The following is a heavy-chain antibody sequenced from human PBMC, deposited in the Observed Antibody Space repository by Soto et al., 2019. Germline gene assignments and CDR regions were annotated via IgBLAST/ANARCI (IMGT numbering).Heavy chain of an antibody. CDR3: ASEATTENYYSYYGMDV. J-gene: IGHJ6*02. D-gene: IGHD5-12*01. Sequence: ASVKVSCKASGYTFTGYYMHWVRQAPGQGLEWMGWINPNSGGTNYAQKFQGRVTMTRDTSISTAYMELSRLRSDDTAVYYCASEATTENYYSYYGMDVWGQGTMVTVSS. CDR1: GYTFTGYY. V-gene: IGHV1-2*02. CDR2: INPNSGGT.